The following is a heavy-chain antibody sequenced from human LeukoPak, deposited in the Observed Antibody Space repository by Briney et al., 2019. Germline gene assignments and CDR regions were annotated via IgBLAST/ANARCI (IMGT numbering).Heavy chain of an antibody. V-gene: IGHV4-4*07. CDR1: GGSISSYY. CDR2: IYTGGST. Sequence: SETLSLTCTVSGGSISSYYWSWIRQPAGKGLEWIGRIYTGGSTNYNPSLKSRVTMSVDTSKNQFSLKLSSVTAADTAVYYCARGSGEWELLGVDYWGQGTLVTVSS. CDR3: ARGSGEWELLGVDY. D-gene: IGHD1-26*01. J-gene: IGHJ4*02.